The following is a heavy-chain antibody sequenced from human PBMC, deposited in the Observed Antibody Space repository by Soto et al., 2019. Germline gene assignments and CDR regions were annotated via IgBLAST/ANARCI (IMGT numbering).Heavy chain of an antibody. CDR3: ARREATDGVLDF. CDR2: INGDGSAT. CDR1: GVTFSTYW. V-gene: IGHV3-74*01. D-gene: IGHD1-26*01. J-gene: IGHJ4*02. Sequence: XGSLRLSCAASGVTFSTYWMHWVRQAPGKGLVWVSRINGDGSATNYADSVKGRFTISRDNAKNTLHLQMNSLRAEDTALYYCARREATDGVLDFWGQGPLVTVSS.